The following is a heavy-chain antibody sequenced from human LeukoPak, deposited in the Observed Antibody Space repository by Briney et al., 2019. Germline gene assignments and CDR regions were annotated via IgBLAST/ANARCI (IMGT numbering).Heavy chain of an antibody. CDR2: ISSSSSYT. V-gene: IGHV3-11*05. J-gene: IGHJ5*02. CDR1: GFTFSDYY. Sequence: PGGSLRLSCAASGFTFSDYYMSWIRQAPGKGLEWVSYISSSSSYTNYADSVKGRFTISRDNAKNSLYLQMNSLRAEDTAVYYCARVEWYRSGGSCYGNWFDPWGQGTLVTVSS. D-gene: IGHD2-15*01. CDR3: ARVEWYRSGGSCYGNWFDP.